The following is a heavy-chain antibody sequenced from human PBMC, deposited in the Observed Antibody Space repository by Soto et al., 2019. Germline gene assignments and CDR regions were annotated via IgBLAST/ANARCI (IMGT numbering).Heavy chain of an antibody. CDR3: TTETYYYDSQGDY. D-gene: IGHD3-22*01. J-gene: IGHJ4*02. CDR1: GFTFSNAW. CDR2: IKSKTDGGTT. Sequence: PGGSLRLSCAASGFTFSNAWMSWVRQAPGKGLEWVGRIKSKTDGGTTDYAAPVKGRFTISRDDSKNTLYLQMNSLKTEDTAVYYCTTETYYYDSQGDYWGQGTLVTVSS. V-gene: IGHV3-15*01.